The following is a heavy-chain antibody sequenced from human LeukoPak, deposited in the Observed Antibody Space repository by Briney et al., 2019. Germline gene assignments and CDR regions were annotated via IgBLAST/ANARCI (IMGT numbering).Heavy chain of an antibody. CDR3: ARAHCTATSCHHFDY. D-gene: IGHD2-2*01. CDR2: ILSSGGT. J-gene: IGHJ4*02. V-gene: IGHV4-61*02. Sequence: PSQTLSLTCTVSGGSMSNVSHNWSWIRQPAGKGLEWIGRILSSGGTNYNPSLKSRVTMSVDPSKNQFSLKLSSVTAADTAVYYCARAHCTATSCHHFDYWGQGALVTVSS. CDR1: GGSMSNVSHN.